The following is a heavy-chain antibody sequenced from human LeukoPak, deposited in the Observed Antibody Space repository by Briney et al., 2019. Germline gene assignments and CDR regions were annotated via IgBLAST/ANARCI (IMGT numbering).Heavy chain of an antibody. J-gene: IGHJ3*02. D-gene: IGHD1-26*01. Sequence: GGSLRLSCAASGFTFSSYGVHWVRQAPGKGLEWVAVISYDGSNEYYVDSVKGRFTISRDNSKNTLYLQMNSLRAEDTAVYYCAKDLVGATPFDAFDIWGQGTMVTVSS. CDR2: ISYDGSNE. CDR3: AKDLVGATPFDAFDI. V-gene: IGHV3-30*18. CDR1: GFTFSSYG.